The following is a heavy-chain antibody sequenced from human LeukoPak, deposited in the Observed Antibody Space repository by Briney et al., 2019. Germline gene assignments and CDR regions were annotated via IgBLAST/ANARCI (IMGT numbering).Heavy chain of an antibody. D-gene: IGHD5-18*01. CDR2: IYYSGST. CDR3: ARRGYSYGYDAFDI. J-gene: IGHJ3*02. CDR1: GGSIHTYY. Sequence: SSETLSLTCTVSGGSIHTYYWRWIRQPPGKGLEWIGYIYYSGSTTYNPSLKSRVTISVDTPKSQFSLKLSSVTAADTAVYYCARRGYSYGYDAFDIWGQGTVVTVS. V-gene: IGHV4-59*08.